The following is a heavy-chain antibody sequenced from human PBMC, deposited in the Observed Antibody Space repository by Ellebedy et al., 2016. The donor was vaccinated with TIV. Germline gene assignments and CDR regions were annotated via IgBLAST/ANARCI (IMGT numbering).Heavy chain of an antibody. Sequence: MPSETLSLTCTVSGGSISSGDYYWSWIRQPPGKGLEWIGYIYYSGSTYYNPSLKSRVTITVDTSKNQFSLKLSSVTAADTAVYYCASRFHVDTGPFDYWGQGTLVTVSS. CDR3: ASRFHVDTGPFDY. D-gene: IGHD5-18*01. V-gene: IGHV4-30-4*01. CDR2: IYYSGST. J-gene: IGHJ4*02. CDR1: GGSISSGDYY.